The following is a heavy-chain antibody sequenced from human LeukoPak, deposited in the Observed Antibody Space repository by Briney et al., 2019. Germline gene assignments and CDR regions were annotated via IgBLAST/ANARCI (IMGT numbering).Heavy chain of an antibody. CDR2: IRYDGSNK. V-gene: IGHV3-30*02. D-gene: IGHD3-9*01. CDR3: ARTMETSLTGLDY. CDR1: GFTFSSYG. Sequence: SGGSLRLSCAASGFTFSSYGMHWVRQAPGKGLEWVAFIRYDGSNKYYADSVKGRFTISRDNSKNTLYLQMNSLRAEDTAVYYCARTMETSLTGLDYWGQGTLVTVSS. J-gene: IGHJ4*02.